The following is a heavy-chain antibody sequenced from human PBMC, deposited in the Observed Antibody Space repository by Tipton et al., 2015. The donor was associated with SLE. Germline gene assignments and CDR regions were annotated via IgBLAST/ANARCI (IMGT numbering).Heavy chain of an antibody. V-gene: IGHV3-21*04. CDR2: ISLSSSYI. J-gene: IGHJ4*02. Sequence: SLRLSCVVSGFTFSSYAMNWVRQAPGKGLEWVSSISLSSSYIYYADSVKGRFTISRDNAKNSLYLQMNSLRAEDTALYYCAKAIHSGSYYGYFDYWGQGTLVTVSS. CDR1: GFTFSSYA. CDR3: AKAIHSGSYYGYFDY. D-gene: IGHD1-26*01.